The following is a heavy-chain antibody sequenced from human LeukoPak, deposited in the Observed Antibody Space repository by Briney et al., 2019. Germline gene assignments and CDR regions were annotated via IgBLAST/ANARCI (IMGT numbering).Heavy chain of an antibody. CDR1: GFSFRSYA. CDR2: ITSSGGTT. CDR3: AKDLTPRDSRSWYTDAFDI. D-gene: IGHD6-13*01. V-gene: IGHV3-23*01. J-gene: IGHJ3*02. Sequence: GGSLRLSCAASGFSFRSYAMSWVRQAPNKGLEWVSAITSSGGTTYYADSVKGRFTISRDNSKNTLYLQMNSLRAEDTAVYYCAKDLTPRDSRSWYTDAFDIWGQGTMVTVSS.